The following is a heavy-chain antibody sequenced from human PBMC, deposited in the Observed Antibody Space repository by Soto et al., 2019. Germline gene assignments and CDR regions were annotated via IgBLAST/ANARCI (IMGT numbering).Heavy chain of an antibody. Sequence: KTSETLSLTCTVSGGATSSFYWSWVRQPAGKGLEWVGRISVDGGANYNPSLKSRGTMSIDTSKNQIFLRLSNVTAADTAVYYCTRDILPYGLDVWGQGTTVTVSS. V-gene: IGHV4-4*07. CDR2: ISVDGGA. CDR1: GGATSSFY. CDR3: TRDILPYGLDV. D-gene: IGHD2-15*01. J-gene: IGHJ6*02.